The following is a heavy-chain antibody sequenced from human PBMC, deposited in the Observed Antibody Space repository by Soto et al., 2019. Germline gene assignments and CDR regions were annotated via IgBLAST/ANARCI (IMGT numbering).Heavy chain of an antibody. CDR2: IKGDSSEK. J-gene: IGHJ4*01. Sequence: GGSLRLSSPAPGSPSGSYWTTWVRQAPAQGLEWLGTIKGDSSEKKYVASVRGRFTMSRDNAQDSLYLQMDSLRVEDTALYVCARDSGYGSGSSVNHYADYWGHGTLVTVSS. CDR1: GSPSGSYW. CDR3: ARDSGYGSGSSVNHYADY. V-gene: IGHV3-7*01. D-gene: IGHD3-10*01.